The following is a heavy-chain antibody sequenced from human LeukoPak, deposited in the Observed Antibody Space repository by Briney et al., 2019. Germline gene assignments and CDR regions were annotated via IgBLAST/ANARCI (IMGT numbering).Heavy chain of an antibody. CDR1: GGTFTNYA. Sequence: GSSVKVSCGASGGTFTNYAVSWVRQAPGQGPGWMGRIIPMLEIANYAQNFQGRVTITADKSTSTVYMELSSLRSEDTAVYYCASGTYYYDSGGYYEYFQQWGQGTLVTVSS. J-gene: IGHJ1*01. CDR3: ASGTYYYDSGGYYEYFQQ. V-gene: IGHV1-69*04. CDR2: IIPMLEIA. D-gene: IGHD3-22*01.